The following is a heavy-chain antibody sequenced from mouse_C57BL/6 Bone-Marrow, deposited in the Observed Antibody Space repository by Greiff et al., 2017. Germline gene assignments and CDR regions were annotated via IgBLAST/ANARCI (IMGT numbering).Heavy chain of an antibody. V-gene: IGHV1-53*01. Sequence: QVQLQQPGTELVKPGASVKLSCKASGYTFTSYWMHWVKQRPGQGLEWIGNINPSDGGTNYNEKFKSKATLSVDKSTSTSYMQRSCLTSEESAVYYCARTAYWGQGTLVTVSA. CDR1: GYTFTSYW. CDR3: ARTAY. CDR2: INPSDGGT. J-gene: IGHJ3*01.